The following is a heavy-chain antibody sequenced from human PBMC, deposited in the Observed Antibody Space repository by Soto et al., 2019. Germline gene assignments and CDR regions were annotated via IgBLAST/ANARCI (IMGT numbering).Heavy chain of an antibody. V-gene: IGHV3-48*02. CDR1: AFTLSSYS. CDR3: ARDNPRSSGWDV. Sequence: EVQLVESGGGLVQPGGSLRLSCAASAFTLSSYSMNWVRQAPGKGLEWVSYINSGSTTIYYADSVKGRFTISRDNANNSLYLQMNSLRDQDTAVYYCARDNPRSSGWDVWGQGNTVTVSS. J-gene: IGHJ6*02. CDR2: INSGSTTI.